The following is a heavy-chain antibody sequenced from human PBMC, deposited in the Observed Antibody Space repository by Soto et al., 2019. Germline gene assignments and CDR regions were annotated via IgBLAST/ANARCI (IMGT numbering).Heavy chain of an antibody. CDR2: MNPNSGNT. CDR3: ARTGRSNRANTYYYMDV. J-gene: IGHJ6*03. D-gene: IGHD2-8*01. V-gene: IGHV1-8*02. CDR1: GYTFTSYY. Sequence: ASVKVSCKASGYTFTSYYMHWVRQAPGQGLERMGIMNPNSGNTGYAQKFQGRVTMTRNTSISSAYMELSSLRSEDTAVYYCARTGRSNRANTYYYMDVWGKGTTVTVSS.